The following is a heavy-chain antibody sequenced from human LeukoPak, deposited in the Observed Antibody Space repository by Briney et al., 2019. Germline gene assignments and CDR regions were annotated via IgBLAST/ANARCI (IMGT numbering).Heavy chain of an antibody. D-gene: IGHD3-16*01. CDR3: AHRPRVGGGENWFDP. V-gene: IGHV2-5*01. J-gene: IGHJ5*02. Sequence: SGPTLVNPPQPLTLTCTFSGFSLSTSAVGVCWILQPPGKALEWLALLYWNDDKHYMPTLRRRLTITKDTSKNQVVLTMTNMDPVDTATYYCAHRPRVGGGENWFDPWGQGTLVTVSS. CDR1: GFSLSTSAVG. CDR2: LYWNDDK.